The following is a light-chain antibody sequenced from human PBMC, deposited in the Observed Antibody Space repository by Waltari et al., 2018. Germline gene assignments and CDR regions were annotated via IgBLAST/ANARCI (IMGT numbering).Light chain of an antibody. Sequence: DIVMTQSPDSLAVSLGERATINCKSSQSLLWSFNNNNYLAWYQQKPGQPPKLLIHWASTRESGVPDRFSGSGSGADFTLTISSLQAEDVAVYYCQQYYSTPPTFGQGTKLVIK. CDR2: WAS. CDR3: QQYYSTPPT. CDR1: QSLLWSFNNNNY. J-gene: IGKJ2*01. V-gene: IGKV4-1*01.